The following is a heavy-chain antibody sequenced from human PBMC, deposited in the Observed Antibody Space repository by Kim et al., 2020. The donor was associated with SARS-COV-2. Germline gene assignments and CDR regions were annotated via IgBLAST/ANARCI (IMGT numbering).Heavy chain of an antibody. CDR2: IYTSGST. Sequence: SETLSLTCTVSGGSISSGSYYWSWIRQPAGKGLEWIGRIYTSGSTNYNPSLKSRVTISVDTSKNQFSLKLSSVTAADTAMYYCARATFIAAAGTGDYYYYSGMDVWGQGSTVTVSS. CDR3: ARATFIAAAGTGDYYYYSGMDV. J-gene: IGHJ6*02. CDR1: GGSISSGSYY. D-gene: IGHD6-13*01. V-gene: IGHV4-61*02.